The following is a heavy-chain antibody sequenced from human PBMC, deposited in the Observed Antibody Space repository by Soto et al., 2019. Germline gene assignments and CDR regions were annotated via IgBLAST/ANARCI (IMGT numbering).Heavy chain of an antibody. CDR3: ATSSRGYSYGYDY. Sequence: QVQLVQSGAEVKKPGSSLKVSCKASGGTFSSYTISWVRHAPGQGLEWMGRIIPILGIANYAQKFQGRVTITADKSTSTAYMELSSLRSEDTAVYYCATSSRGYSYGYDYWGQGTLVTVSS. V-gene: IGHV1-69*02. J-gene: IGHJ4*02. D-gene: IGHD5-18*01. CDR2: IIPILGIA. CDR1: GGTFSSYT.